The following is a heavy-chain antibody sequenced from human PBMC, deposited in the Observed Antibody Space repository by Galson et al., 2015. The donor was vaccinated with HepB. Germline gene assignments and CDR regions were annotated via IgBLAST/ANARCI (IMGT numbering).Heavy chain of an antibody. V-gene: IGHV3-53*01. CDR3: ARERASSDYRDF. CDR1: GFTVSSNY. Sequence: SLRLSCAASGFTVSSNYMNWVRQAPGKGLEYVSVIYSDGRTYYPDSVKGRFTVFRDSSKNTLYLQMNNLRAEDTSVYYCARERASSDYRDFWGQGTLVPVSS. J-gene: IGHJ4*02. D-gene: IGHD3-22*01. CDR2: IYSDGRT.